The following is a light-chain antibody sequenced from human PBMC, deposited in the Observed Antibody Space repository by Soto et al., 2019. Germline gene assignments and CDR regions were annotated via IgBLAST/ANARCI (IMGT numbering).Light chain of an antibody. CDR3: HQCDSSPWT. CDR1: QSLSSNY. J-gene: IGKJ1*01. V-gene: IGKV3-20*01. CDR2: GAS. Sequence: EIVFTQSPGTLSLSPGERATLSCRASQSLSSNYLAWYQQKPGQAPRLLIYGASTRATGVPDRFSGSGSGTDFTLTISRLEPEDFAVFYCHQCDSSPWTFGQGTKV.